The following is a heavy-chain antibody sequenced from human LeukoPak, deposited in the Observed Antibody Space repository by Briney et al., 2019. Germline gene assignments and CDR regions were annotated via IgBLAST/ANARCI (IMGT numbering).Heavy chain of an antibody. CDR1: GFTFSSYA. J-gene: IGHJ4*02. CDR2: ISGSGGST. Sequence: PGGSLRLSCAASGFTFSSYAMSCVRQAPGKALEWLSAISGSGGSTYYADSVRRRVTISRDKSKNTLYLQMNTLRDDDTAVYYCAKDQAGKYYYNSSGYCPSFDYWGQGTLVTVSS. V-gene: IGHV3-23*01. CDR3: AKDQAGKYYYNSSGYCPSFDY. D-gene: IGHD3-22*01.